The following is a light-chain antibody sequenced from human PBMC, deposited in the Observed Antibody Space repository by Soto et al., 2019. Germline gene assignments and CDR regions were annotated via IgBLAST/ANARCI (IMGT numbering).Light chain of an antibody. CDR3: KQYGSASIT. CDR2: GAS. V-gene: IGKV3-20*01. J-gene: IGKJ5*01. CDR1: QSVSSSY. Sequence: EIVLTQSPGTLSLSPGERATLSCRASQSVSSSYLAWYQQKPGLAPRLLIYGASTRATGIPDRFSGSGSGTDFTLTITRLEPEDFAVYYCKQYGSASITFGQGTRLEIK.